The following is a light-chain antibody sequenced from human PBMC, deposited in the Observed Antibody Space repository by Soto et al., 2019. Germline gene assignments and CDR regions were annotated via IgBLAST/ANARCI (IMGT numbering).Light chain of an antibody. V-gene: IGLV2-14*02. J-gene: IGLJ3*02. CDR1: STDPATYDL. Sequence: QSALTQPASVSGSPGQSITISCTGTSTDPATYDLVSWYQQHPGKAPQLIIYEVAKRPSGVSARFSGSQSGDTASLTISGLQAADEAYYYCSSYTSSSTLWVFGGGTKLTVL. CDR2: EVA. CDR3: SSYTSSSTLWV.